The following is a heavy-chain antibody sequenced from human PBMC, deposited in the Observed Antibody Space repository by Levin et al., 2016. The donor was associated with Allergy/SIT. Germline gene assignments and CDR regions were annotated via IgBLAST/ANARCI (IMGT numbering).Heavy chain of an antibody. CDR3: VTSPRGFDLWRGYYGGVGYLES. V-gene: IGHV5-51*01. Sequence: KVSCKASGYSFTSTWIGWVRQMPGKGLEWMGLIYPGDSDVRYNPSFQGQVTISAVASIRTAYLQWSNLMASDTAMYYCVTSPRGFDLWRGYYGGVGYLESWGQGTPVSVSS. CDR2: IYPGDSDV. D-gene: IGHD3-3*01. J-gene: IGHJ4*02. CDR1: GYSFTSTW.